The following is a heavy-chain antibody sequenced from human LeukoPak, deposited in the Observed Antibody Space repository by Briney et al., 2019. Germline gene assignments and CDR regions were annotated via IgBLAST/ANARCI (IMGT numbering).Heavy chain of an antibody. J-gene: IGHJ4*02. V-gene: IGHV3-48*04. Sequence: PGGSLRLSCAASGFTFSSYSMNWVRQAPGKGLEWVSYISSSSSTIYYADSVKGRFTISRDNAKNSLYLQMNSLRAEDTAVYYCARDGYYDILTGFSYYFDYWGQGTLVTVSS. D-gene: IGHD3-9*01. CDR3: ARDGYYDILTGFSYYFDY. CDR1: GFTFSSYS. CDR2: ISSSSSTI.